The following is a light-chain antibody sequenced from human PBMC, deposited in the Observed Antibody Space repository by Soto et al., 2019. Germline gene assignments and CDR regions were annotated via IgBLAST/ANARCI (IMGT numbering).Light chain of an antibody. CDR3: QQYGSSPPSWT. CDR2: GAS. CDR1: QSVSSSY. Sequence: PGERATLSCRASQSVSSSYLAWYQQKPGQAPRLLIYGASSRATGIPDRFSGSGSGTDFTLTISRLEPEDFAVYYCQQYGSSPPSWTFGQGTKVEIK. J-gene: IGKJ1*01. V-gene: IGKV3-20*01.